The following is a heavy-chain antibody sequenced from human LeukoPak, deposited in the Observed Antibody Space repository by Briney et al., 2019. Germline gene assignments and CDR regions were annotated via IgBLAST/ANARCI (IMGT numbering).Heavy chain of an antibody. CDR3: ARGPVTRFDY. D-gene: IGHD1-1*01. V-gene: IGHV3-48*02. Sequence: GGSLRLSCAASGFTFSSYSMNWLRQAPGKGLEWISYVDSTTSTIYYADSVRGRFTISRDNAENSLFLQMNSLTDEDTAVYYCARGPVTRFDYWGQGTLVTVSS. J-gene: IGHJ4*02. CDR1: GFTFSSYS. CDR2: VDSTTSTI.